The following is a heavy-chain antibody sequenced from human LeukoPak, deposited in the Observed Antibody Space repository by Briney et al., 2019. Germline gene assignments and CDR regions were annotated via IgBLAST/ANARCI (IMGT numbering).Heavy chain of an antibody. J-gene: IGHJ2*01. V-gene: IGHV3-23*01. D-gene: IGHD3-16*01. CDR2: ISGNGGNT. Sequence: PGGSLRLSCAASGFTFSDYYMSWVRQAPGKGLEWVSGISGNGGNTYYADSVRGRFTISRDNSKNTLYLQMNSLRAEDTAVYYCAKDLYAWYFDVWGRGTLVTVSS. CDR3: AKDLYAWYFDV. CDR1: GFTFSDYY.